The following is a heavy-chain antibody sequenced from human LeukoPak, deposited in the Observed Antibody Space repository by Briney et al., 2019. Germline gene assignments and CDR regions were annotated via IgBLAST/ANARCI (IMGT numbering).Heavy chain of an antibody. J-gene: IGHJ4*02. D-gene: IGHD4-23*01. Sequence: PGGSLRLSCAVSGFTFSSYWMHWVRQAPGKGLVWVSRIDRDGSRINYADSVKGRLTISRDNGKNTLFLQMNSLRAEDAAVYYCVRGNDYGGPHYWGQGTLVTVSS. CDR2: IDRDGSRI. CDR1: GFTFSSYW. CDR3: VRGNDYGGPHY. V-gene: IGHV3-74*01.